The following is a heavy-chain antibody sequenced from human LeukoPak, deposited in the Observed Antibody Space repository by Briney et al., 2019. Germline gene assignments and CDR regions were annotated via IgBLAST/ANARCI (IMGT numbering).Heavy chain of an antibody. CDR1: RFTFPTYG. J-gene: IGHJ4*02. D-gene: IGHD1-26*01. Sequence: GGSLRLSCAASRFTFPTYGMHWVGQAPGKGLGWVAVIWYDGNKKYYADSVKGRFTISRDNSKNTLYLQMNSLRAEDTAVYYCAKDAGGGTYGPDYWGQGTLVTVSS. CDR3: AKDAGGGTYGPDY. V-gene: IGHV3-33*06. CDR2: IWYDGNKK.